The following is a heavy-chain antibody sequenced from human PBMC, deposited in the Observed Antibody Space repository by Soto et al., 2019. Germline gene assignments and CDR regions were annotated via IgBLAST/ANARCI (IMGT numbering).Heavy chain of an antibody. D-gene: IGHD3-3*01. Sequence: PSETLSRTFSVCGGSFSDYYWSWIRQPPGKGLEWIGEINHSGSTNYNPSLKSRVTISVDTSKNQFSLKLSSVTAAHTAVYYCASGLALFRNHAFWSRYGNWFDPWGPGTLVTVSS. CDR3: ASGLALFRNHAFWSRYGNWFDP. CDR2: INHSGST. J-gene: IGHJ5*02. V-gene: IGHV4-34*01. CDR1: GGSFSDYY.